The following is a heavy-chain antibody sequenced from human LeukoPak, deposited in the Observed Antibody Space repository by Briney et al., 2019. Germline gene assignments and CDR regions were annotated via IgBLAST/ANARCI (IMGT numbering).Heavy chain of an antibody. D-gene: IGHD4-17*01. CDR2: IDAGNGNT. V-gene: IGHV1-3*01. CDR3: ARFMTTVTLFDY. J-gene: IGHJ4*02. Sequence: ASVKVSCKASGYTFISYAMHWVRQAPGQRLEWMGWIDAGNGNTKYSQKFQGRVTITRDTSASTAYMELSSLRSEDTAVYYCARFMTTVTLFDYWGRGTLVTVSS. CDR1: GYTFISYA.